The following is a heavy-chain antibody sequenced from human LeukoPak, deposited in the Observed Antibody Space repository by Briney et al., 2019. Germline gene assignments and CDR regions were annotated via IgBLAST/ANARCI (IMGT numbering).Heavy chain of an antibody. CDR1: GFTFSSYA. V-gene: IGHV3-23*01. D-gene: IGHD5-18*01. J-gene: IGHJ4*02. CDR2: ISGSGTST. Sequence: GGSLRLSCAASGFTFSSYAMSWVRQAPGKGLEWVSSISGSGTSTYYADSVKGRFTISRDNSKNTLFLQMNSLRAEDTAVYYCARDTAMVRDFDYWGQGTLVTVSS. CDR3: ARDTAMVRDFDY.